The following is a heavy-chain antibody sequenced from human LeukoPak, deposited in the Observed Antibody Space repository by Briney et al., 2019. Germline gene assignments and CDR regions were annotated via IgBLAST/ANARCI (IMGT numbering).Heavy chain of an antibody. CDR1: GYTFTGYY. CDR2: INPNSGGT. Sequence: ASVKVSCKASGYTFTGYYMHWVRQAPGQGLERMGWINPNSGGTNYAQKFQGRVTMTRDTSISTAYMELSRLRSDDTAVYYCAREKQMDRYYYGMDVWGQGTTVTVSS. CDR3: AREKQMDRYYYGMDV. V-gene: IGHV1-2*02. J-gene: IGHJ6*02. D-gene: IGHD6-13*01.